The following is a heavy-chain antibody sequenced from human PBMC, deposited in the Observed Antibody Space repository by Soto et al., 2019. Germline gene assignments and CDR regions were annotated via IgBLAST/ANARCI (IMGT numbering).Heavy chain of an antibody. V-gene: IGHV3-15*07. CDR3: TTDSYSTIIIVRFDY. Sequence: GGSLRLSCAAAGFTFSNAWIDWVRQAPGKGLEWVGRIKSKTDGGTTDYAEPVKGRFAISRDDSNNMVYLQMNSLKIEDTAVYYCTTDSYSTIIIVRFDYWGHGTLVTVSS. CDR2: IKSKTDGGTT. J-gene: IGHJ4*01. CDR1: GFTFSNAW. D-gene: IGHD3-22*01.